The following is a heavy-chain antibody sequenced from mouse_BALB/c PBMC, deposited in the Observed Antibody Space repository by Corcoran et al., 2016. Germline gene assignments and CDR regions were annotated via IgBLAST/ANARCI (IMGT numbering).Heavy chain of an antibody. CDR1: GYSITSGYY. J-gene: IGHJ2*01. Sequence: DVQLQESGPGLVKPSQSLSLTCSVTGYSITSGYYWNWIRQFPGNKLEWMGYISYDGSNNYNPSLKHRISITRDTSQNQFFLKLNSVTTEDTATYYCARDRDYFDYWGQGTTLTVSS. D-gene: IGHD3-1*01. V-gene: IGHV3-6*02. CDR3: ARDRDYFDY. CDR2: ISYDGSN.